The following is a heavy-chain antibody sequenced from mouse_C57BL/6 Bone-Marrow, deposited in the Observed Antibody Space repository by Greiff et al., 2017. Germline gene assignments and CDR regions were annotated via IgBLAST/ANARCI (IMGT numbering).Heavy chain of an antibody. CDR1: GYAFSSSW. D-gene: IGHD2-1*01. J-gene: IGHJ3*01. CDR2: IYPGDGDT. Sequence: VQLQQSGPELVKPGASVKISCKASGYAFSSSWMNWVKQRPGKGLEWIGRIYPGDGDTNYNGKFKGKATLTADKSSSTAYMQLSSLTSEDSAVYFCARGAGNPAWFAYWGQGTLVTVSA. V-gene: IGHV1-82*01. CDR3: ARGAGNPAWFAY.